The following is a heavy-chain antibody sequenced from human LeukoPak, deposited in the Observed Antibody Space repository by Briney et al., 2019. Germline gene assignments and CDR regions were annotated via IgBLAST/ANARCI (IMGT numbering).Heavy chain of an antibody. Sequence: SVKVSCKASGGTFSSYAISWVRQAPGQGLEWMGGIIPIFGTANYAQKFQGRVTITADESTSTAYMELSSLRSEDTAVYYCARAPITMVRGVMFAYFDYWGQGTLVTVSS. CDR2: IIPIFGTA. V-gene: IGHV1-69*13. J-gene: IGHJ4*02. D-gene: IGHD3-10*01. CDR1: GGTFSSYA. CDR3: ARAPITMVRGVMFAYFDY.